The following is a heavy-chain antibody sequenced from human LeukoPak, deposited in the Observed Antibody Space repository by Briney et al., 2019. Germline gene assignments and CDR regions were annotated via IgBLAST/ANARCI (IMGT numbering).Heavy chain of an antibody. CDR2: ISSSSSTI. J-gene: IGHJ3*02. Sequence: PGGSLRLSCAASGFTFSSYSMNWVRQAPGKGLEWVQYISSSSSTIYYADSVKGRFTIYRDNAKNSLYLQMNSLRAEDTSVYYCAREVVGATDHDAFDIWGQGTMVTVSS. CDR1: GFTFSSYS. CDR3: AREVVGATDHDAFDI. D-gene: IGHD1-26*01. V-gene: IGHV3-48*01.